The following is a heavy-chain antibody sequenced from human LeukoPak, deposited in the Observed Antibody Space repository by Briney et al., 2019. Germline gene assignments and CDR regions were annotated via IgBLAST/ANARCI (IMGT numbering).Heavy chain of an antibody. V-gene: IGHV4-39*01. CDR3: ARGIDS. J-gene: IGHJ4*02. CDR2: LSYNGST. Sequence: SETLSLTCTVSGDSISSGRDYWGWIRQSPGKGLEWIRSLSYNGSTYYNPSLKSRVIVFVDTSKSQVSLKLSAVTAADTAIYYCARGIDSWGQGTLVTVSS. CDR1: GDSISSGRDY.